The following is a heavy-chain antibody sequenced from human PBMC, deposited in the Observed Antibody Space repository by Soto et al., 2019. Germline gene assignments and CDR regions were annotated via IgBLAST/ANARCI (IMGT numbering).Heavy chain of an antibody. CDR2: IYYSGST. Sequence: PSETLSLTCTVSGGFINNYYWSWIRQPPGKGLEWIGSIYYSGSTYYNPSLKSRATISVDTSKNQFSLKLSSVTAADTAVYYCARHGMDYYDSSGYYYSPYYFDYWGQGTLVTVSS. D-gene: IGHD3-22*01. CDR1: GGFINNYY. J-gene: IGHJ4*02. CDR3: ARHGMDYYDSSGYYYSPYYFDY. V-gene: IGHV4-59*05.